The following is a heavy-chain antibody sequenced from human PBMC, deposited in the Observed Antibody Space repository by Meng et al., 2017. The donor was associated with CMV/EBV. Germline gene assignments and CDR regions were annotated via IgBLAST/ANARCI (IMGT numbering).Heavy chain of an antibody. Sequence: SETLSLTCTVSGYSISSGYYWGWIRQPPGKGLEWIGSIYHSGSTYYNPSLKSRVTRSVDTSKNQFSLKLSSVTAADTAVYYCARDGIKIVVVPAAMISYYFDYWGQGTLVTVSS. V-gene: IGHV4-38-2*02. CDR3: ARDGIKIVVVPAAMISYYFDY. D-gene: IGHD2-2*01. CDR1: GYSISSGYY. CDR2: IYHSGST. J-gene: IGHJ4*02.